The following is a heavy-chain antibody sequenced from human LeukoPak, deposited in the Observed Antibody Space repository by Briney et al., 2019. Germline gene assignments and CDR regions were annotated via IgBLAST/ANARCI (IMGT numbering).Heavy chain of an antibody. Sequence: PGGSLRLSCAASGFTFDDSAMHWVRQAPGKGLEWVSGISWNSGRIGYADSVKGRFTISRDNARNALYLQMNSLRVEDTAVYYCASWPGAWYGEDSWGQGTLVTVSS. D-gene: IGHD3-10*01. CDR2: ISWNSGRI. J-gene: IGHJ4*02. CDR1: GFTFDDSA. CDR3: ASWPGAWYGEDS. V-gene: IGHV3-9*01.